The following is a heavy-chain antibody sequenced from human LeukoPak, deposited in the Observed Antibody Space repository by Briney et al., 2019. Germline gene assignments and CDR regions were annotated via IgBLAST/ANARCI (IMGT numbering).Heavy chain of an antibody. J-gene: IGHJ4*02. CDR1: GFTFSSYG. CDR3: AKDLFLYGSSGYHRCPDY. CDR2: ISYDVSNQ. D-gene: IGHD3-22*01. V-gene: IGHV3-30*18. Sequence: GGSLRLSCAVSGFTFSSYGIHWVRQAPGKGLEWVAVISYDVSNQYHADSVKGRFTISRDNFKNTLYLQMNSLRAEDSAVYYCAKDLFLYGSSGYHRCPDYWGQGTLVTVSS.